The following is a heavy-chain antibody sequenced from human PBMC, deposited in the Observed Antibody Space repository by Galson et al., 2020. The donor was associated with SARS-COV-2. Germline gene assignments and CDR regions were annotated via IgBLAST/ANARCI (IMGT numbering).Heavy chain of an antibody. CDR1: GFTFSDYS. CDR3: AIHVSKMGVNSQRSDPLDI. J-gene: IGHJ3*02. V-gene: IGHV3-11*01. Sequence: GGSLRLSCAASGFTFSDYSMSWVRQAPGKGLEWVSYICGSHDNTYYADSVKGRFTISRDNVKYSLYLQMTSLRAEDTAVYYCAIHVSKMGVNSQRSDPLDIWAQGTIVAVSS. CDR2: ICGSHDNT. D-gene: IGHD1-26*01.